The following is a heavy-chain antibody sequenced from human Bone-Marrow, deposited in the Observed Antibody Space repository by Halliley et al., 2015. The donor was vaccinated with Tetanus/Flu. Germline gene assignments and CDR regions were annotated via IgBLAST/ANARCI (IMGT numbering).Heavy chain of an antibody. CDR3: AREYSSFEY. D-gene: IGHD6-13*01. Sequence: GLVKPSETLSLTCTVSGGSISTYYWSWIRQAPGKGLEWIAYIRYTGSTSYNPSLRSRATISVDTSKNQFSLRLSSVTAADTAVYFCAREYSSFEYWGQGTLVTVSS. CDR1: GGSISTYY. V-gene: IGHV4-59*01. CDR2: IRYTGST. J-gene: IGHJ4*02.